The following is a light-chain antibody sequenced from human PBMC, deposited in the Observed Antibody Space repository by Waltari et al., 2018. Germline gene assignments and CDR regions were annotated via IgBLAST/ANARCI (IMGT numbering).Light chain of an antibody. J-gene: IGLJ1*01. CDR2: DVS. CDR3: TSFTSSRTYV. CDR1: SSDVGGYDY. V-gene: IGLV2-14*03. Sequence: QSALTQPVSVSGSPGQSIAISCTGTSSDVGGYDYVFWYQQHPGKVPELMIYDVSARPSGVSNRFSGSKSGNTASLTISGLQAEDEADYYCTSFTSSRTYVFGTGTKVTVL.